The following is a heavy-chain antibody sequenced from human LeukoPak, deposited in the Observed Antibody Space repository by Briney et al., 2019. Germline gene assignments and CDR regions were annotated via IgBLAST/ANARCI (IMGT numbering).Heavy chain of an antibody. V-gene: IGHV3-74*01. CDR1: GFTFSSYW. D-gene: IGHD2/OR15-2a*01. CDR2: INNDGSST. Sequence: GGSLRLSCTASGFTFSSYWMHWVRQAPGNGLEWVSRINNDGSSTSYADSVKGRFSISRDNAKSTLYLQMNSLRAEDMAVYYCARSLRSEYYFDYWGQGTLVTVSS. CDR3: ARSLRSEYYFDY. J-gene: IGHJ4*02.